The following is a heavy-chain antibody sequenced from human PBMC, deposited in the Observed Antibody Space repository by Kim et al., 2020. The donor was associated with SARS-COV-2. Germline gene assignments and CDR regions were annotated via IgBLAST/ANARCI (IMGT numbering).Heavy chain of an antibody. J-gene: IGHJ4*02. CDR3: ASTGYSSSWYIDD. Sequence: HVDSVKGRYTISRDNAKNSVYLQLNSRRAEDRAVYYCASTGYSSSWYIDDWGQGSLVTVSS. D-gene: IGHD6-13*01. V-gene: IGHV3-7*01.